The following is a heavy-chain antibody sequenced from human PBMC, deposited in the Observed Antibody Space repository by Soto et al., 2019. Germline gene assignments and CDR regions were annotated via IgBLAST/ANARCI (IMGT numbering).Heavy chain of an antibody. Sequence: EVQLVESGGGLVKPGGSLRLSCAASGFTFSSYSMNWVRQAPGKGLEWVSSISSSSSYIYYADSVKGRFTISRDNAKNSLYLQMNSLRAEDTAVYYCARGSSTPVRYYYYYMDVWGKGTTVTVSS. CDR3: ARGSSTPVRYYYYYMDV. J-gene: IGHJ6*03. CDR2: ISSSSSYI. V-gene: IGHV3-21*01. CDR1: GFTFSSYS. D-gene: IGHD6-6*01.